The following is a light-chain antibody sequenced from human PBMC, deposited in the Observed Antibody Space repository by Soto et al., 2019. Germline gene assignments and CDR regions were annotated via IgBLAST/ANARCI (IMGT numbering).Light chain of an antibody. Sequence: QSAVTQPPSASGTPGQGVTIVCSGSSSDIGSNSVYWYQRLPGTAPKLLIYEDNQRPSGVPDRFSGSKSGTSASLAISGLRSEDDADYYCASWDARVNGRVFGGGTKLTVL. CDR1: SSDIGSNS. J-gene: IGLJ3*02. CDR2: EDN. CDR3: ASWDARVNGRV. V-gene: IGLV1-47*01.